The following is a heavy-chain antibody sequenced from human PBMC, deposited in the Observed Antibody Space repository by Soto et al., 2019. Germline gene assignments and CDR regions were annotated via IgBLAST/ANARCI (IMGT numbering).Heavy chain of an antibody. Sequence: ASVKVSCKASGFTFTSSAVQWVRQARGQRLEWIGWIVVGSGNTNYAQKFQERVTITRDMSTSTAYMELGSLRSEDTAVYYCAAAPARLRFLEWLLMNAFDIWGQGTMVTVSS. CDR3: AAAPARLRFLEWLLMNAFDI. D-gene: IGHD3-3*01. V-gene: IGHV1-58*01. J-gene: IGHJ3*02. CDR1: GFTFTSSA. CDR2: IVVGSGNT.